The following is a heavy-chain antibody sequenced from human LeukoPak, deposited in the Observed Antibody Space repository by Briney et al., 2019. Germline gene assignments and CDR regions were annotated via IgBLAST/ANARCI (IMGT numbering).Heavy chain of an antibody. D-gene: IGHD2-2*01. CDR2: ISYDGSNK. J-gene: IGHJ4*02. CDR3: ARGWSIVVVPAAPLDY. V-gene: IGHV3-30*01. Sequence: GGSLRLSCAASGFTFSSYAMHWVRQAPGKGLEWVAVISYDGSNKYYADSVKGRFTISRDNSKNTLYLQMNSLRAEDTAVYYCARGWSIVVVPAAPLDYWGKGTLVTVSS. CDR1: GFTFSSYA.